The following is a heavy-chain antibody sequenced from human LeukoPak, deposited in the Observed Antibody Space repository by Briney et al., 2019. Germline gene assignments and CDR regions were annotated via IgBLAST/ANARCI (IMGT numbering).Heavy chain of an antibody. J-gene: IGHJ6*02. V-gene: IGHV4-30-4*01. CDR3: AREARREVGATAYYYYYGMDV. CDR2: IYYSGST. D-gene: IGHD1-26*01. CDR1: GGSISSGDYY. Sequence: SQTLSLTCTVSGGSISSGDYYWGWIRQPPGKGLEWIGYIYYSGSTYYNPSFKSRVTISVDTSKNQFSLKLSSVTAADTAVYYCAREARREVGATAYYYYYGMDVWGQGTTVTVSS.